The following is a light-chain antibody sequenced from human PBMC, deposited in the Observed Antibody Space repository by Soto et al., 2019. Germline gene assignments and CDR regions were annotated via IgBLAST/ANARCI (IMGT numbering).Light chain of an antibody. CDR2: DAS. CDR1: QSVSSY. V-gene: IGKV3-11*01. Sequence: EIVLTQSPATLSLSPGETATLSCRASQSVSSYLAWYQQKPGQAPRLLIYDASNRATGIPARFSGSGSGTDFTLTISSLEPEDFAVYYCQRRSNWPSTFGGGTKVEIK. CDR3: QRRSNWPST. J-gene: IGKJ4*01.